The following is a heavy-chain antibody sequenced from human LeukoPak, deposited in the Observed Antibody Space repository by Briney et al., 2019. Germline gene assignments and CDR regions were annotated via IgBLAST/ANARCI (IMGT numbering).Heavy chain of an antibody. CDR3: ARAKQQLEPNHKIYYFDY. V-gene: IGHV4-30-2*01. D-gene: IGHD6-13*01. CDR2: IYHSGST. CDR1: GGSISSGGYY. J-gene: IGHJ4*02. Sequence: PSETLSLTCTVSGGSISSGGYYWSWIRQPPGKGLEWIGYIYHSGSTYYNPSLKSRVTISVDRSKNQFSLKLSSVTAADTAVYYCARAKQQLEPNHKIYYFDYWGQGTLVTVSS.